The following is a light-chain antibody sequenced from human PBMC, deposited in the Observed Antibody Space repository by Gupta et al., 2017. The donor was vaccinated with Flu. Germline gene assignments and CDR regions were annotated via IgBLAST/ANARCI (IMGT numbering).Light chain of an antibody. CDR2: KDS. J-gene: IGLJ2*01. Sequence: SNELTQPPSVSVSPGQTARIPCSGDALPTKYAFWYQQRPGQAPVMVIYKDSERPSGIPERFSCYIAGKKLTLHINGVQAEDEADDYCQSTDSSGTYGVFGGGTKPTVL. CDR1: ALPTKY. V-gene: IGLV3-25*02. CDR3: QSTDSSGTYGV.